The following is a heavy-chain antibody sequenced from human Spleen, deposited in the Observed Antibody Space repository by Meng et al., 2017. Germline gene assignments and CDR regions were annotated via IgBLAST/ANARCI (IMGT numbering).Heavy chain of an antibody. CDR3: ARETEGVQTAMVGY. CDR1: GFTFSSNE. CDR2: ISSGGSVI. V-gene: IGHV3-48*03. Sequence: GESLKISCAASGFTFSSNEMNWVRQAPGKGLEWVSYISSGGSVIYYADSVKGRFTISRDNSKNTLYLEMNSVRAEDTAMYYCARETEGVQTAMVGYWGQGTLVTVSS. D-gene: IGHD5-18*01. J-gene: IGHJ4*02.